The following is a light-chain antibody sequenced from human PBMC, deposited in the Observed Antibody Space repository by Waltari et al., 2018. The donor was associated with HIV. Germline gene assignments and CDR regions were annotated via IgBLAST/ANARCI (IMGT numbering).Light chain of an antibody. V-gene: IGLV2-11*01. CDR2: DVS. CDR1: SSDVGGYNY. Sequence: QSALTQPRSVSGSPGQSVTISCTGTSSDVGGYNYVSWYQQHPGKAPKLMIYDVSKRPSGVTDRFSGSKSGNTASLTISGLQAEDEADYYCCSYAGGYTYVFGTGTKVTVL. J-gene: IGLJ1*01. CDR3: CSYAGGYTYV.